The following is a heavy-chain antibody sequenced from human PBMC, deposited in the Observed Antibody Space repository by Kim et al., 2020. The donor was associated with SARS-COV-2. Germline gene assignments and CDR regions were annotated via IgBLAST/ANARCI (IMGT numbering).Heavy chain of an antibody. V-gene: IGHV4-59*01. J-gene: IGHJ6*03. Sequence: YNPSLKSRVTISVYTSKNQFSLKLSSVTAADTAVYYCARDHDYYYYMDVWGKGTTVTVSS. CDR3: ARDHDYYYYMDV.